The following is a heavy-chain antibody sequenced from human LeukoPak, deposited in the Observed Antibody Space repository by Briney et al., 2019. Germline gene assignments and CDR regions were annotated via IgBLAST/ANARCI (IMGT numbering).Heavy chain of an antibody. CDR3: ARDRCSSTSCYRGRGWFDP. V-gene: IGHV1-18*01. D-gene: IGHD2-2*01. Sequence: GASVKVSCKASGYTFTSYGISWLRQAPGQGLEWMGWISAYNGNTNYAQKLQGRVTMTTDTSTSTAYMELRSLRSDDTAVYYCARDRCSSTSCYRGRGWFDPWGQGTLVTVSS. J-gene: IGHJ5*02. CDR1: GYTFTSYG. CDR2: ISAYNGNT.